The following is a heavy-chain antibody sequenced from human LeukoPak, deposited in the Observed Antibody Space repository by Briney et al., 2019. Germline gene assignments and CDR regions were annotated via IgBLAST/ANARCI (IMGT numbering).Heavy chain of an antibody. Sequence: PGGSLRLSCTASGFTFSNYGMHWVRQAPGKGLEWVAFTRYDGSEKYYADSVKGRITISRDNSKNTLYVQMNSLRAEDTAVYYCAKGKDYYLDYWGQGTLVTVSS. J-gene: IGHJ4*02. CDR3: AKGKDYYLDY. CDR1: GFTFSNYG. D-gene: IGHD3-10*01. V-gene: IGHV3-30*02. CDR2: TRYDGSEK.